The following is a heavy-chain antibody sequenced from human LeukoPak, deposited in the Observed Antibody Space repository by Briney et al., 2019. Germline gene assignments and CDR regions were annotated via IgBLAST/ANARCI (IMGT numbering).Heavy chain of an antibody. Sequence: PSETLSLTCAVYGGSFSGYYWSWIRQPPGKGLEWIGEINHSGSTNYNPSLKSRVTISVDTSKNQFSLKLSSVTAVDTAVYYCARRDIAATISTWGQGTLVTVSS. CDR1: GGSFSGYY. V-gene: IGHV4-34*01. J-gene: IGHJ4*02. CDR3: ARRDIAATIST. CDR2: INHSGST. D-gene: IGHD5-24*01.